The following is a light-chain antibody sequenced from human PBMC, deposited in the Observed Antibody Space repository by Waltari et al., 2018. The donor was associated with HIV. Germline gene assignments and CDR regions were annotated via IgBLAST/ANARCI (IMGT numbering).Light chain of an antibody. CDR1: QSVSSN. Sequence: EIVMTQSPVTLSVSPGERATLSCRASQSVSSNLAWYQQKPGQAPRLLIYGASTRATGIPARFSGSGSVTEFTLTISSLQSEDFAVYYCQHYNNWPPYTFGQGTKLEIK. CDR3: QHYNNWPPYT. J-gene: IGKJ2*01. CDR2: GAS. V-gene: IGKV3-15*01.